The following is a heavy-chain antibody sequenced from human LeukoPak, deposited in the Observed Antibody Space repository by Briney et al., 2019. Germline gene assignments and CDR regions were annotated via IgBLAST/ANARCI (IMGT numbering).Heavy chain of an antibody. CDR3: ARDLYRIVVVPHYFDY. CDR1: GLTFSSQW. CDR2: IGGDGDKK. V-gene: IGHV3-7*01. Sequence: GGSLRLSCAASGLTFSSQWMTWVRQAPGKGLEWLANIGGDGDKKFYVDSVKGRFTISRDNAENSLYLQMNSLRAEDTAVYYCARDLYRIVVVPHYFDYWGQGTLVTVSS. D-gene: IGHD3-22*01. J-gene: IGHJ4*02.